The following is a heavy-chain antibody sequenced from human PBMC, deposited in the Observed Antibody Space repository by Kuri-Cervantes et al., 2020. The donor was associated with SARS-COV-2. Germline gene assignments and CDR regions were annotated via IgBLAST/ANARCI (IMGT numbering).Heavy chain of an antibody. CDR1: GFTFSSYS. V-gene: IGHV3-21*01. J-gene: IGHJ4*02. D-gene: IGHD1-26*01. CDR3: ARDYGSYRTVAFDY. Sequence: ETLSLTCAASGFTFSSYSMNWVRQAPGKGLEWVSSISSSSSYIYYADSVKGRFTISRDNAKNSLYLQMNSLRAEDTAVYYCARDYGSYRTVAFDYWGQGTLVTVSS. CDR2: ISSSSSYI.